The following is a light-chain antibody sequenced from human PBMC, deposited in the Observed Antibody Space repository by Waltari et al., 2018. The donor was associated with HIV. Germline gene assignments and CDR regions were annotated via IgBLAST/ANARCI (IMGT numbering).Light chain of an antibody. Sequence: AIQLTQSPPSLSASVGDRITITCRASQGISSALAWYHQKVGTAPNLLIYDASTLENGVPSRFSGSGSGTDFTLTISSVQPEDFGTYYCQQFHTFPPLTFGGGTRVEV. CDR2: DAS. CDR3: QQFHTFPPLT. V-gene: IGKV1-13*02. J-gene: IGKJ4*01. CDR1: QGISSA.